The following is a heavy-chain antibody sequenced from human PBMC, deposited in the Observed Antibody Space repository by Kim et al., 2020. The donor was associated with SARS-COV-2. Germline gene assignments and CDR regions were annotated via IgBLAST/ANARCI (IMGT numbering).Heavy chain of an antibody. CDR2: ISGSGGST. D-gene: IGHD5-18*01. V-gene: IGHV3-23*01. CDR3: AKGGYSYGWYYYYGMEV. Sequence: GGSLRLSFAASGFTFSSYAMSWVRQAPGKGLEWVSAISGSGGSTYYADSVKGRFTISRDNSKNTLYLQMNSLRAEDTAVYYCAKGGYSYGWYYYYGMEVWGQGTTVTVSS. CDR1: GFTFSSYA. J-gene: IGHJ6*02.